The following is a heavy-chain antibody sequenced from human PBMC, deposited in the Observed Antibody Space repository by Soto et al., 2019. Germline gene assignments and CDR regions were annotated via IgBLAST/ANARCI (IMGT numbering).Heavy chain of an antibody. Sequence: GGSLRLSCAASGFTFSSYAMSWVRQAPGKGLEWVSAISGSGGSTYYADSVKGRFTISRDNSKNTLYLQMNSLRAEDTAVYYCAKESDYYGSGRYNWFDPWGQGTLVTVSS. CDR3: AKESDYYGSGRYNWFDP. J-gene: IGHJ5*02. CDR2: ISGSGGST. D-gene: IGHD3-10*01. V-gene: IGHV3-23*01. CDR1: GFTFSSYA.